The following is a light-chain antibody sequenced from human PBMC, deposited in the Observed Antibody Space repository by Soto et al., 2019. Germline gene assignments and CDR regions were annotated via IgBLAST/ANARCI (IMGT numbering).Light chain of an antibody. V-gene: IGKV2-28*01. Sequence: DIVMTQSPLSLPVTPGEPASISCRSSQSLLHSNGYNYLAWYLQKPGQSPQLLIYLGSNRASGVPARFSGSGSGTEFTLTIIRLQAEDCGVYYCQHDLQTLITFGQGTRLEIK. J-gene: IGKJ5*01. CDR1: QSLLHSNGYNY. CDR3: QHDLQTLIT. CDR2: LGS.